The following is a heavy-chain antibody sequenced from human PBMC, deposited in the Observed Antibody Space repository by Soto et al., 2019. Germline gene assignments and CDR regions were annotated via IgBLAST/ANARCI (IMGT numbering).Heavy chain of an antibody. CDR3: ARVRTSSPGYDSSGYLDY. CDR1: GGTFSSYA. CDR2: IIPIFGTA. D-gene: IGHD3-22*01. V-gene: IGHV1-69*01. Sequence: VKVSCKASGGTFSSYAISWVRQAPGQGLEWMGGIIPIFGTANYAQKFQGRVTITADESTSTAYMELSSLRSEDTAVYYCARVRTSSPGYDSSGYLDYWGQGTLVTVSS. J-gene: IGHJ4*02.